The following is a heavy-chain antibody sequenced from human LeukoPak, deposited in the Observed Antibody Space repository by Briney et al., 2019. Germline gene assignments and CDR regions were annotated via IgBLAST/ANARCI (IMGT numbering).Heavy chain of an antibody. CDR1: GFTFSSYS. V-gene: IGHV3-21*01. D-gene: IGHD6-13*01. Sequence: GGSLRLSCAASGFTFSSYSMNWVRQAPGKGLEWVSSISSSSIYIYYADSVKGRFTISRDNSKNTLYLQMNSLRAEDTAVYYCAKSAAADYYYYYYMDVWGKGTTVTISS. CDR3: AKSAAADYYYYYYMDV. J-gene: IGHJ6*03. CDR2: ISSSSIYI.